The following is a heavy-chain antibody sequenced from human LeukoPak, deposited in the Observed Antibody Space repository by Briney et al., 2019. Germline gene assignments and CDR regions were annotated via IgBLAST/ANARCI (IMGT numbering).Heavy chain of an antibody. CDR1: GGSISSYY. CDR3: ARDLTRYYYYDSSGSTDAFDI. V-gene: IGHV4-4*07. CDR2: IYTSGST. J-gene: IGHJ3*02. D-gene: IGHD3-22*01. Sequence: SETLSLTCTVSGGSISSYYWSWIRQPAGKGLEWIGRIYTSGSTNYNPSLKSRVTMSVDTSKNQFSLKLSSVTAADTAVYYCARDLTRYYYYDSSGSTDAFDIWGQGTRVTVSS.